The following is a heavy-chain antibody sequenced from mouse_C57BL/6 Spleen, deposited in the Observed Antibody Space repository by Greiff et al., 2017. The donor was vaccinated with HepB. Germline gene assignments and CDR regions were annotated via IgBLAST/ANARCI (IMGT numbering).Heavy chain of an antibody. Sequence: EVQGVESGGGLVQPGGSLSLSCAASGFTFTDYYMSWVRQPPGKALEWLGFIRNKANGYTTEYSASVKGRFTISRDNSQRILYLQMNALRAEDSATYYCARYRDYYGSSSIAYWGQGTLVTVSA. V-gene: IGHV7-3*01. D-gene: IGHD1-1*01. CDR2: IRNKANGYTT. CDR3: ARYRDYYGSSSIAY. J-gene: IGHJ3*01. CDR1: GFTFTDYY.